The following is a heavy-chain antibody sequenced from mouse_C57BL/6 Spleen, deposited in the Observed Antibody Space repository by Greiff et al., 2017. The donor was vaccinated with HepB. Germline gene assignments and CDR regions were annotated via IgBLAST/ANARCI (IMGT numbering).Heavy chain of an antibody. CDR1: GFTFTDYY. J-gene: IGHJ2*01. Sequence: EVQRVESGGGLVQPGGSLSLSCAASGFTFTDYYMSWVRQPPGKALEWLGFIRNKANGYTTEYSASVKGRFTISRDNSQSILYLQMNALRAEDSATYYCARYWGNYFDYWGQGTTLTVSS. CDR3: ARYWGNYFDY. V-gene: IGHV7-3*01. CDR2: IRNKANGYTT.